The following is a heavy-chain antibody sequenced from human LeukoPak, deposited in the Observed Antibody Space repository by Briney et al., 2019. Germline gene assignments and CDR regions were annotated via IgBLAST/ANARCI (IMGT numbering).Heavy chain of an antibody. V-gene: IGHV3-20*04. D-gene: IGHD3-22*01. CDR1: GFTFDDYG. CDR2: IYWNGGST. CDR3: ARDYYDSSGYSGY. J-gene: IGHJ4*02. Sequence: GGSLRLSCAASGFTFDDYGMSWVRQAPGKGLEWVSGIYWNGGSTGYADSVKGRFTISRDNAKNSLYLQMNSLRAEDTAVYYCARDYYDSSGYSGYWGQGTLVTVSS.